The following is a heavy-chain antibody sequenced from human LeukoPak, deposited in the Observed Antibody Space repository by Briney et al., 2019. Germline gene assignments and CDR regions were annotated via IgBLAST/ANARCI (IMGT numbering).Heavy chain of an antibody. D-gene: IGHD3-9*01. J-gene: IGHJ4*02. CDR3: TRDHVDYDILTGYYAGQFFDY. Sequence: GGSLRLSCAASGFTFSDYYMSWVRQAPGKGLEWVGRIKSKTDGGTTDYAAPVKGRFTISRDDSKNTLYLQMNSLKTEDTAVYYCTRDHVDYDILTGYYAGQFFDYWGQGTLVTVSS. CDR2: IKSKTDGGTT. V-gene: IGHV3-15*01. CDR1: GFTFSDYY.